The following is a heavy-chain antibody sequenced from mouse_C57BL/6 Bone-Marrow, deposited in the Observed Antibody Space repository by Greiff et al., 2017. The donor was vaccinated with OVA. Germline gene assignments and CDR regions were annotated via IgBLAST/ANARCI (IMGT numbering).Heavy chain of an antibody. V-gene: IGHV1-69*01. J-gene: IGHJ3*01. CDR2: IDPSDSYT. CDR1: GYTFTSYW. Sequence: VQLQQSGAELVMPGASVKLSCKASGYTFTSYWMHWVKQRPGQGLEWIGEIDPSDSYTNYNQKFKGKSTLTVDKSSSTAYMQLSSLTSEDSAVYYCAREDWFAYWGQGTLVTVSA. CDR3: AREDWFAY.